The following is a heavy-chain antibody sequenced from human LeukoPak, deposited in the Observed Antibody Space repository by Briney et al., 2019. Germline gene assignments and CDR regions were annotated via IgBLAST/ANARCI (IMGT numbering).Heavy chain of an antibody. CDR2: IKLDGSEK. CDR1: GFTFSSYW. CDR3: ARDRLVWLPDY. V-gene: IGHV3-7*01. Sequence: PGGSLRLSCAASGFTFSSYWLSWVRQAPGKGLEWVANIKLDGSEKYYVDSVKGRFTISRDNAKNSLYLQMNSLRAEDTAVYYCARDRLVWLPDYWGQGTLVTVSS. D-gene: IGHD5-18*01. J-gene: IGHJ4*02.